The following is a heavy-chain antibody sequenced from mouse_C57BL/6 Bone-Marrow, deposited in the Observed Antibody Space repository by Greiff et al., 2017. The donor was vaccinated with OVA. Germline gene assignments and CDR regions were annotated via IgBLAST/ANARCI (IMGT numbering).Heavy chain of an antibody. Sequence: EVKVVESGGGLVQPGGSLSLSCAASGFTFTDYYMSWVRQPPGKALEWLGFIRNKANGYTTEYSASVKGRFTISRDNSQSILYLQMNALRAEDSATYYCARYYDYDGGAYYAMDYWGQGTSVTVSS. CDR3: ARYYDYDGGAYYAMDY. CDR1: GFTFTDYY. J-gene: IGHJ4*01. V-gene: IGHV7-3*01. D-gene: IGHD2-4*01. CDR2: IRNKANGYTT.